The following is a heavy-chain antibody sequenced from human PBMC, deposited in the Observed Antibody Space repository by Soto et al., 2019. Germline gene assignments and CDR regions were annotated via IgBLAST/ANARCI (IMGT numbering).Heavy chain of an antibody. D-gene: IGHD6-6*01. V-gene: IGHV3-23*01. CDR2: ISGSGGST. J-gene: IGHJ6*02. Sequence: GGSLRLSCAASGFTFSSYAMSWVRQAPGKGLEWVSAISGSGGSTYYADSVKGRFTISRDNSKNTLYLQMNSLGAEDTAVYYCAKDCPAARRFFLYGMDVWGQGTTVTVSS. CDR3: AKDCPAARRFFLYGMDV. CDR1: GFTFSSYA.